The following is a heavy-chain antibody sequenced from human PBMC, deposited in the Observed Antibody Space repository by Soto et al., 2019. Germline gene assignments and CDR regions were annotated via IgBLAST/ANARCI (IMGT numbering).Heavy chain of an antibody. CDR2: ISGSGGST. D-gene: IGHD4-17*01. CDR3: AKAWTTVTPLYYFDY. CDR1: GFTFSSYA. Sequence: GGSLRLSCAASGFTFSSYAMSWVRQAPGKGLEWVSAISGSGGSTYYADSVKGRFTISRDNSKNTLYLQMNSLRAKDAAVYYCAKAWTTVTPLYYFDYWGQGTLVTVSS. V-gene: IGHV3-23*01. J-gene: IGHJ4*02.